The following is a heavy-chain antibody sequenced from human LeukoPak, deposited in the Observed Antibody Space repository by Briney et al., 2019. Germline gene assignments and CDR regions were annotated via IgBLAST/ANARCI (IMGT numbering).Heavy chain of an antibody. V-gene: IGHV1-2*02. CDR2: INPNSGGT. Sequence: ASVKVSCKASGYTFTGYYMHWVRQAPGQGLEWMGWINPNSGGTNYAQKFQGRVTMTRDTSISTAYMELSRLRSDDTAVYYCARDWGERLDGSGSYSSYWGQGTLVTVSS. CDR1: GYTFTGYY. J-gene: IGHJ4*02. D-gene: IGHD3-10*01. CDR3: ARDWGERLDGSGSYSSY.